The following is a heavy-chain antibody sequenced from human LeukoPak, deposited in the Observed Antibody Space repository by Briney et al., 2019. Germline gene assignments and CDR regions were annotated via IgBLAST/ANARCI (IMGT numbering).Heavy chain of an antibody. CDR1: GGSFSGYY. Sequence: PSETLSLTCAVYGGSFSGYYWSWIRQPPGKGLEWIGEINHSGSTNYNPSLKSRVTISVDTSKNQFSLKLSSVTAADTAVYYCARIAVPPGYYYGMDVWGQGTTVTVSS. CDR3: ARIAVPPGYYYGMDV. J-gene: IGHJ6*02. V-gene: IGHV4-34*01. CDR2: INHSGST. D-gene: IGHD6-19*01.